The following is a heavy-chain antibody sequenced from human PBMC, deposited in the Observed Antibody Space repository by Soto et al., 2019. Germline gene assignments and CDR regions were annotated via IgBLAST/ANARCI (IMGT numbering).Heavy chain of an antibody. J-gene: IGHJ6*03. CDR3: ARGSRDLFAGTISFYYYYYMDV. V-gene: IGHV1-8*01. CDR2: MNPNSGNT. Sequence: ASVKVSCXASGYTFTSYDINWVRQATGQGLEWMGWMNPNSGNTGYAQKFQGRVTMTRNTSISTAYMELSSLRSEDTAVYYCARGSRDLFAGTISFYYYYYMDVWGKGTTVTVSS. CDR1: GYTFTSYD. D-gene: IGHD1-7*01.